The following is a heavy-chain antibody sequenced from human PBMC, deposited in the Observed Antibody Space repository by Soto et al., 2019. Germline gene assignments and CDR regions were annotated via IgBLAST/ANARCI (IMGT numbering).Heavy chain of an antibody. J-gene: IGHJ6*02. D-gene: IGHD5-18*01. V-gene: IGHV3-30-3*01. CDR2: ISYDGSNK. CDR3: ARDHKVDTAMDYYYYGMDV. Sequence: GGSLRLSCAASGFTFSSYAMHWVRQAPGKGLEWVAVISYDGSNKYYADSVKGRFTISRDNSKNTLYLQMNSLRAEDTAVYYCARDHKVDTAMDYYYYGMDVWGQGTTVTVSS. CDR1: GFTFSSYA.